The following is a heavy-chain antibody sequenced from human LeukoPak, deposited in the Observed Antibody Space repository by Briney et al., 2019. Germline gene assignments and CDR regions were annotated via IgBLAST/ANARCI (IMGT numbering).Heavy chain of an antibody. CDR1: GYTFTSYA. CDR3: ARTYYYDSSGYSDDY. J-gene: IGHJ4*02. CDR2: SNAGNGNT. V-gene: IGHV1-3*02. D-gene: IGHD3-22*01. Sequence: ASVKVSCKASGYTFTSYAMHWVRQAPGQRLEWMGWSNAGNGNTKYSQEFQGRVTITRDTSASTVYMELSSLRSEDTAVYYCARTYYYDSSGYSDDYWGQGTLVTVSS.